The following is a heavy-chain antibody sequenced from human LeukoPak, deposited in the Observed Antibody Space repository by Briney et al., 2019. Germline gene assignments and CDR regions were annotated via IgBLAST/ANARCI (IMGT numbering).Heavy chain of an antibody. V-gene: IGHV4-4*07. CDR2: IYTSGNT. CDR3: ARDPIGWYFDL. Sequence: PSETLSLTCTVSGGSISSYYWSWIRQPAGKGLEWIGRIYTSGNTYYNPSLKSRVTMSLDTSKNQFSLRLTSVTAADTALYYCARDPIGWYFDLWGRGTLVIVSS. CDR1: GGSISSYY. J-gene: IGHJ2*01.